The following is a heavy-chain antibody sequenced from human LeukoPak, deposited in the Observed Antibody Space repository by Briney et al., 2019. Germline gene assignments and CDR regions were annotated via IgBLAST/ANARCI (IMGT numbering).Heavy chain of an antibody. CDR3: AKDRYDILTGYYLIDS. J-gene: IGHJ5*01. Sequence: PGGSLRLSCAASSFTFSSYAMCWVRQAPGKGMEWVSGISGSGGRTNYADSVKGRFTISRDNSKSTLYLQMNSLRAEDTAVYYCAKDRYDILTGYYLIDSWGPGTLVTVSS. D-gene: IGHD3-9*01. V-gene: IGHV3-23*01. CDR2: ISGSGGRT. CDR1: SFTFSSYA.